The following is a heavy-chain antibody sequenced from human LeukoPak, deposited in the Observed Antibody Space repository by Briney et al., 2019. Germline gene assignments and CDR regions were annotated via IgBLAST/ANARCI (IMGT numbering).Heavy chain of an antibody. Sequence: ASVKVSCKASGYTFTGYYMHWVRQAPGQGLEWMGWINPNSGGTNYAQKFQGRVTMTRDTSISTAYMELSRLRSDDTAVYYCAKARRIAAAPREIDPWGQGTLVTVSS. D-gene: IGHD6-13*01. CDR3: AKARRIAAAPREIDP. J-gene: IGHJ5*02. CDR1: GYTFTGYY. CDR2: INPNSGGT. V-gene: IGHV1-2*02.